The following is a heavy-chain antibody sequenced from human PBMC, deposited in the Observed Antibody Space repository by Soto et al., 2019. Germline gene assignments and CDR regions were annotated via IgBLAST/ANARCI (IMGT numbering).Heavy chain of an antibody. CDR2: IYHSGIT. J-gene: IGHJ4*02. V-gene: IGHV4-30-2*01. D-gene: IGHD3-10*01. CDR1: GGSISSGGYS. Sequence: SETLSLTCAVSGGSISSGGYSWSWIRQPPGKGLEWMGYIYHSGITYYNPSLKSRVTISVDRSKNQFSLKLSSVTAADTAVDYCASRRPRYGSGTIDYWGQGTLVTVSS. CDR3: ASRRPRYGSGTIDY.